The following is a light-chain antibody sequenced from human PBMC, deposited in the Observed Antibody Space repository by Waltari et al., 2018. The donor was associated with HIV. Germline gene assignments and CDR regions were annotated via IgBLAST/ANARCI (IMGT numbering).Light chain of an antibody. CDR1: QSVLYNSNKKSY. CDR3: QQYYSTLWT. J-gene: IGKJ1*01. Sequence: DIVMTQSPDSLAVSLGGRATIKCQSSQSVLYNSNKKSYLAWYQQKPGQPPKLLFSWASTREAGVPDRFSGSGSGTDFTLTIYGLQLEDVAVYYCQQYYSTLWTFGQGTKVEIK. V-gene: IGKV4-1*01. CDR2: WAS.